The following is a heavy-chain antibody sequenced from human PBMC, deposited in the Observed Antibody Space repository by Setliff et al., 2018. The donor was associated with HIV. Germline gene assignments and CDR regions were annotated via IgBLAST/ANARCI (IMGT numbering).Heavy chain of an antibody. J-gene: IGHJ5*02. D-gene: IGHD4-4*01. CDR1: GGSMSGYY. CDR2: FYNNENI. Sequence: SETLSLTCGVSGGSMSGYYWTWIRQPAGKGLEWIGRFYNNENIRYSPSLKSRVAMSVDTSKNHFSLKLSSVTAADTAVYYCARFSNTLNWFDPWGQGTLVTVSS. V-gene: IGHV4-4*07. CDR3: ARFSNTLNWFDP.